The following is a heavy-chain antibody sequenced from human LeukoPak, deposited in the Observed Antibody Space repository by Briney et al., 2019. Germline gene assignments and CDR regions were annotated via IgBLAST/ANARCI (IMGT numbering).Heavy chain of an antibody. Sequence: GGSLRLSCAASGFTFSSYSMNWVRQAPGKGLEWVSSISSSSSYIYYADSVKGRFTISRDNAKNSLYLQMNSLRAEDTAVYYCARSSAPTYSWTNQFDYWGQGTLVTVSS. J-gene: IGHJ4*02. D-gene: IGHD1-1*01. CDR3: ARSSAPTYSWTNQFDY. V-gene: IGHV3-21*01. CDR2: ISSSSSYI. CDR1: GFTFSSYS.